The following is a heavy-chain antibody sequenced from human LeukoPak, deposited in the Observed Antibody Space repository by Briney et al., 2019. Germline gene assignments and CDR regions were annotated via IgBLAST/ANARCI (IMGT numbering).Heavy chain of an antibody. D-gene: IGHD3-16*02. Sequence: GASVKVSCKASGYTFTSYAMNWVQQAPGQGLEWMGWINTNTGNPTYAQGFTGRFVFSLDTSVSTAYLQISSLKAEDTAVYYCAISPYDYVWGSYRSGSYWGQGTLVTVSS. J-gene: IGHJ4*02. V-gene: IGHV7-4-1*02. CDR3: AISPYDYVWGSYRSGSY. CDR2: INTNTGNP. CDR1: GYTFTSYA.